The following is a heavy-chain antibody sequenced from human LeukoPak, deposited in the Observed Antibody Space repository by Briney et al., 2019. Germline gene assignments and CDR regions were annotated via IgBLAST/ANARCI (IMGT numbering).Heavy chain of an antibody. CDR2: IWYDGSNK. V-gene: IGHV3-33*01. D-gene: IGHD6-13*01. CDR3: ARDRPHQYSSSWYYFDY. CDR1: GFTFSSYG. J-gene: IGHJ4*02. Sequence: PGGSLRLSCAASGFTFSSYGMHWVRQAPGKGLEWVAVIWYDGSNKYYADSVKGRFTISRDNSKNTLSLQMNSLRAKDTAVYYCARDRPHQYSSSWYYFDYWGQGTLVTVSS.